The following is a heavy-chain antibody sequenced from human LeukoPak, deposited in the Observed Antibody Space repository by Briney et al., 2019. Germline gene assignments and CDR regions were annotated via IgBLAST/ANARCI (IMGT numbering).Heavy chain of an antibody. CDR2: IIPIFGTA. CDR3: ARVVWFGEYNWFDP. Sequence: SVKVSCKASGGTFSSYAISWVRQAPGQGLEWMGGIIPIFGTANYAQKFQGRVTITADESTSTAYMELSSLRSEDTAVYYCARVVWFGEYNWFDPWGQGTLVTVSS. D-gene: IGHD3-10*01. CDR1: GGTFSSYA. V-gene: IGHV1-69*13. J-gene: IGHJ5*02.